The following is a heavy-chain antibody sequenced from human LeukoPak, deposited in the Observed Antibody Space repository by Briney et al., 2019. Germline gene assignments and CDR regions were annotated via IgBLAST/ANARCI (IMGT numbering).Heavy chain of an antibody. Sequence: GGSLRLSCAASGFTFDDYAMHWVRQAPGKGLEWVSGISWNSGSIGYADSVKGRFTIPRDNAKNSLYLQMNSLRAEDTALYYCAKGHTGIAAAGSGRGYYFDYWGQGTLVTVSS. CDR3: AKGHTGIAAAGSGRGYYFDY. V-gene: IGHV3-9*01. J-gene: IGHJ4*02. D-gene: IGHD6-13*01. CDR2: ISWNSGSI. CDR1: GFTFDDYA.